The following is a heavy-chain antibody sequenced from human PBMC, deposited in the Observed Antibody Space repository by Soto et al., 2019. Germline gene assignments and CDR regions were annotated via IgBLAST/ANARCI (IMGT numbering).Heavy chain of an antibody. CDR3: VKGGRVVVITFLY. J-gene: IGHJ4*02. Sequence: GGSLRLSCSASGFTFSSYAMHWVRQAPGKGLEYVSAISSNGGSTYYADSVKGRFTISRDNSKNTLYLQMSSLRAEDTAVYYCVKGGRVVVITFLYWGQGTLVTVSS. CDR1: GFTFSSYA. V-gene: IGHV3-64D*08. D-gene: IGHD3-22*01. CDR2: ISSNGGST.